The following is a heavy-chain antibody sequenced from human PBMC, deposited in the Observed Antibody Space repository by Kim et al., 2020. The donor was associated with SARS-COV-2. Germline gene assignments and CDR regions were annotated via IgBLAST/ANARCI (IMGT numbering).Heavy chain of an antibody. D-gene: IGHD3-10*01. Sequence: GGSLRLSCAASGFTFNTYTMDWVRQAPGKGLEWVSSITVSSTHIYYADSVKGRFTISRDNARHSVYLQMNSLRVDDAAVYYCARGWFGQVGDYWGQGTRVTVSS. CDR3: ARGWFGQVGDY. CDR2: ITVSSTHI. V-gene: IGHV3-21*01. J-gene: IGHJ4*02. CDR1: GFTFNTYT.